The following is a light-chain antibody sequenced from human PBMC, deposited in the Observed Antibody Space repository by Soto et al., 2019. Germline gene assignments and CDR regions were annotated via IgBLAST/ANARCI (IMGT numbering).Light chain of an antibody. Sequence: DVQMTQSPSSLSASVGDIVTITCRASQDVRAYVNWYQQKPGKAPELLIYEASTLEDEVPSRFSGRGYGTDFSLTISSLQPTDFATYYCQQTFFVPRTFGQGTKVEI. CDR3: QQTFFVPRT. J-gene: IGKJ1*01. V-gene: IGKV1-39*01. CDR1: QDVRAY. CDR2: EAS.